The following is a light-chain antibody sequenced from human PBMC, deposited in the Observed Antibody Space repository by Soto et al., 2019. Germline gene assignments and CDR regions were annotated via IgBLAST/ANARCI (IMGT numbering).Light chain of an antibody. J-gene: IGLJ2*01. CDR3: QTWGTGMV. Sequence: QAVVTQSPSASASLGASVKLTCTLSSGHSSNAIAWHQQQPEKGPRYLMKVNSDGSHGKGDGIPDRFSGSSSGAERYLTISNLQSEDEADYYCQTWGTGMVFGGGTQLTVL. CDR2: VNSDGSH. CDR1: SGHSSNA. V-gene: IGLV4-69*02.